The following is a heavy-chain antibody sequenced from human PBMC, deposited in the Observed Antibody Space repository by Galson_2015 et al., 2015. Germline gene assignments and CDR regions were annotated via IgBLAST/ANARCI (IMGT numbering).Heavy chain of an antibody. D-gene: IGHD6-13*01. CDR3: ARVPPIAAAGTVAFDI. J-gene: IGHJ3*02. CDR2: ISSSSSTI. Sequence: SLRLSCAASGFTFSSYSMNWVRQAPGKGLEWVSYISSSSSTIYYADSVKGRFTISRDNAKNSLYLQMNSLRDEDTAVYYCARVPPIAAAGTVAFDIWGQGTMVTVSS. CDR1: GFTFSSYS. V-gene: IGHV3-48*02.